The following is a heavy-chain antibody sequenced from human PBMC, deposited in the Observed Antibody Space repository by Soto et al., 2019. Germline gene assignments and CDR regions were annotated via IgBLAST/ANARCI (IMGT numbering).Heavy chain of an antibody. CDR2: IYYSGST. J-gene: IGHJ6*02. D-gene: IGHD3-10*01. CDR1: GGSISSGGYY. V-gene: IGHV4-31*03. Sequence: PSETLSLTCTVSGGSISSGGYYWSWIRQHPGKGLEWIGYIYYSGSTYYNPSLKSRVTISVDTSKNQFSLKLSYVTAADTAVYYCARARRGIGELGDYYGMHVWGPGTTVTVS. CDR3: ARARRGIGELGDYYGMHV.